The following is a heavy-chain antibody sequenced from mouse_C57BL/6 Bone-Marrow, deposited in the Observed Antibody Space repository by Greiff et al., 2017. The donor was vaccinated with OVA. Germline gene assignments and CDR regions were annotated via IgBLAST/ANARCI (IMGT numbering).Heavy chain of an antibody. V-gene: IGHV1-55*01. CDR2: IYPGSGST. J-gene: IGHJ2*01. Sequence: QVQLQQPGAELVKPGASVKMSCKASGYTFTSYWITWVKQRPGQGLEWIGDIYPGSGSTNYNEKFKSKATLTVDTSSSTAYMQLSSLTSEDSAVYYCARSGPYYYGSSGGYFDYWGQGTTLTVSS. D-gene: IGHD1-1*01. CDR1: GYTFTSYW. CDR3: ARSGPYYYGSSGGYFDY.